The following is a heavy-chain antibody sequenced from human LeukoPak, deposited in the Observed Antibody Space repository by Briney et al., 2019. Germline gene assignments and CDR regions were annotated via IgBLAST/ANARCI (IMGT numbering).Heavy chain of an antibody. CDR1: GGSISSGGYY. D-gene: IGHD3-10*01. V-gene: IGHV4-39*01. J-gene: IGHJ4*02. CDR2: IYYSGST. CDR3: ARQRGLLWFGEPFFDY. Sequence: PSETLTLTCTVSGGSISSGGYYWSWIRQHPGKGLEWIGYIYYSGSTYYNPSLKSRVTISVDTSKNQFSLKLSSVTAADTAVYYCARQRGLLWFGEPFFDYWGQGTLVTVSS.